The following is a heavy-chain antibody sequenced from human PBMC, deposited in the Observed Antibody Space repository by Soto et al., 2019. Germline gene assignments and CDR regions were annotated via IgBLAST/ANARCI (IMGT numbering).Heavy chain of an antibody. CDR2: INNNGADT. J-gene: IGHJ4*02. Sequence: GGSLRLSCAASGFSFSNYGMSWVRQPPGKGLEWVSTINNNGADTYYPDSVKGRFTISRDNSKNMLYLQMSSLRVDDTAIYYCAKDSATFGRFDFWGQGTLVTVSS. D-gene: IGHD3-3*01. CDR1: GFSFSNYG. V-gene: IGHV3-23*01. CDR3: AKDSATFGRFDF.